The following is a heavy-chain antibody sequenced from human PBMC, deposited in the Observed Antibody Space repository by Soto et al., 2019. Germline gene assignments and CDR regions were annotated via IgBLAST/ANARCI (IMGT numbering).Heavy chain of an antibody. V-gene: IGHV3-30-3*01. CDR2: ISYDGSNK. J-gene: IGHJ6*02. CDR1: GFTFSSYA. Sequence: GGSLRLSCAASGFTFSSYAMHWVRQAPGKGLEWVAVISYDGSNKYYADSVKGRFTISRDNSKNTLYLQMNSLRAEDTAVYYCARSRERPVRGVITKILSGDPTISYGMDVRGQGTTVTVSS. D-gene: IGHD3-10*01. CDR3: ARSRERPVRGVITKILSGDPTISYGMDV.